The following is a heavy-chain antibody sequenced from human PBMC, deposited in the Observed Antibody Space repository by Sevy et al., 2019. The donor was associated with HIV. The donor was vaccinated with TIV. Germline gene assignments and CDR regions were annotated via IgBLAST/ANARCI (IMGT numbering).Heavy chain of an antibody. CDR3: VKGSYSYGDKDYDAFDI. CDR1: GFTFSSYA. V-gene: IGHV3-64D*06. D-gene: IGHD5-18*01. J-gene: IGHJ3*02. Sequence: GGSLRLSCSASGFTFSSYAMHWVRQAPGKGLEYVSAISSNGGSTYYADSVKGRLTISRDNSKNTLYLQMSSLRAEDTAVYYCVKGSYSYGDKDYDAFDIWGQGTMVTVSS. CDR2: ISSNGGST.